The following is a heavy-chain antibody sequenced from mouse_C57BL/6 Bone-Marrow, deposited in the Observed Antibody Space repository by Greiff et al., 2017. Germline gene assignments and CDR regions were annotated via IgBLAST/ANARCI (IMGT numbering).Heavy chain of an antibody. V-gene: IGHV1-19*01. J-gene: IGHJ1*03. D-gene: IGHD1-1*01. CDR1: GYTFTDYY. Sequence: VQLQQSGPVLVKPGASVKMSCKASGYTFTDYYMNWVKQSPEKSLEWIGVINPYNGGTSYNQKFKGKATLTVDKSSSTAYMQLNSLTSEDSAVYDCARITTVVTDWYFDVWGTGTTVTVSS. CDR3: ARITTVVTDWYFDV. CDR2: INPYNGGT.